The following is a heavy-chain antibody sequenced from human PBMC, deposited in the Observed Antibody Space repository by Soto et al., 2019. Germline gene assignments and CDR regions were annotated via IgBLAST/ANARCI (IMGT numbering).Heavy chain of an antibody. Sequence: ASVKVSCKAPGYTFTNPGISWVRQAPGQGLEWMGWIGAYNGHTKYAQKLQGRVTMTTDTSTSTAYMELRSLKSDDTGVYYCAREDYYDSSGYLPVRYYFGMDVWGQGTTVTVSS. CDR3: AREDYYDSSGYLPVRYYFGMDV. V-gene: IGHV1-18*01. D-gene: IGHD3-22*01. CDR2: IGAYNGHT. CDR1: GYTFTNPG. J-gene: IGHJ6*02.